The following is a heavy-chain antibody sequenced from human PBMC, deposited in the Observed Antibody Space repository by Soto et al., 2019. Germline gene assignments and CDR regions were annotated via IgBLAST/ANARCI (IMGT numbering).Heavy chain of an antibody. CDR3: ARGRYGDY. V-gene: IGHV1-18*01. J-gene: IGHJ4*02. D-gene: IGHD1-1*01. Sequence: QVHLVQSGAEVKKPGASVKVSCKGSGYIFTTYGITWVRQAPGQGLEWMGWICAHNGNTNYAQKLQGRVTVTRDTSTSTAYMELWNLRSDDTAVYYCARGRYGDYWGQGALVTVSS. CDR2: ICAHNGNT. CDR1: GYIFTTYG.